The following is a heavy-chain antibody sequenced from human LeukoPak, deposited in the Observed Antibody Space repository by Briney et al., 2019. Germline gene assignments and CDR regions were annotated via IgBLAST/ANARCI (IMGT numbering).Heavy chain of an antibody. CDR3: ARDQGMATDSPSDY. Sequence: SQTLSLTCTVSGGSISSGGYYWSWIRQHPGKGLEWIGYIYYSGSTYYNPSLKSRVTISVDTSKNQFSLKLSSVTAADTAVYYCARDQGMATDSPSDYWGQGTLVTVSS. J-gene: IGHJ4*02. V-gene: IGHV4-31*03. D-gene: IGHD5-12*01. CDR1: GGSISSGGYY. CDR2: IYYSGST.